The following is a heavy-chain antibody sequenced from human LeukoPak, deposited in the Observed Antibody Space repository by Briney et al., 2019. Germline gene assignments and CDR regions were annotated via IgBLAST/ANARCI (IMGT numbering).Heavy chain of an antibody. J-gene: IGHJ4*02. Sequence: GGSLRLSCAASGFTFSSYSMNWVRQAPGKGLEWVSSISSSSSYIYYADSVKGRFTISRDNAKNSLYLQMNSLRAEDTAVYYCARGSGAARSGFDYWGQGTLVTVSS. CDR2: ISSSSSYI. CDR3: ARGSGAARSGFDY. D-gene: IGHD6-6*01. V-gene: IGHV3-21*01. CDR1: GFTFSSYS.